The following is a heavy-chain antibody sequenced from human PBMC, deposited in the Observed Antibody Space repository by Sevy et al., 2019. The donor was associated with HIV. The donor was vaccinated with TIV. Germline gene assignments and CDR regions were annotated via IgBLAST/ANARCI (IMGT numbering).Heavy chain of an antibody. J-gene: IGHJ4*02. CDR1: GFTVSNNY. CDR2: IYAGGNT. V-gene: IGHV3-53*01. D-gene: IGHD5-12*01. Sequence: GGSLRLSCTASGFTVSNNYMSWVRQAPGKGLEWVSAIYAGGNTYYADSVKGRFTISRDNSKNTVYLQMNSLRVEDTAVYYRARETLSGYNLWGQGTLVTVSS. CDR3: ARETLSGYNL.